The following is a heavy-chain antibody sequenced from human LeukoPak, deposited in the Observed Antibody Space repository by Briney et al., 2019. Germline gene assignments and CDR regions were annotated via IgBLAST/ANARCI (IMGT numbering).Heavy chain of an antibody. CDR1: VGSVSSYY. V-gene: IGHV4-59*02. CDR3: ARGPLDSGYTYFDY. CDR2: FSYSGST. Sequence: SETLSLTCTVSVGSVSSYYWSWIRQPRRKGLEWIGYFSYSGSTNYNPSLKSRVTISVDTSKNQFSLKLSSVTAADTAVYYCARGPLDSGYTYFDYWGQGTLVSVAS. D-gene: IGHD5-12*01. J-gene: IGHJ4*02.